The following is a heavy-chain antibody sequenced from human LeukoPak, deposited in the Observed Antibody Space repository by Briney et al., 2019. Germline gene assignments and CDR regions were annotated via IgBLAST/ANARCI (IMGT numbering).Heavy chain of an antibody. J-gene: IGHJ4*02. CDR1: GGSISSYY. Sequence: SETLSLTCTVSGGSISSYYWSWIRQPPGKGLEWIGYIYYSGSTYYNPSLKSRVTISVDTSKNQFSLKLSSVTAADTAVYYCARDFLYDSSGYYPFDYWGQGTLVTVSS. D-gene: IGHD3-22*01. V-gene: IGHV4-59*12. CDR3: ARDFLYDSSGYYPFDY. CDR2: IYYSGST.